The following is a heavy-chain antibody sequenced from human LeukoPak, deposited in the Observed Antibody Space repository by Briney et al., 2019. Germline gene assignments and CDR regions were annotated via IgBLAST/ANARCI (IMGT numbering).Heavy chain of an antibody. Sequence: SETLSLTCAVYGGSFSGYYWSWIRQPPGKGLEWIGEINHSGSTNYNPSLKSRVTISVDTSKNQFSLKLSSVTAADTAVYYCARATDSGSYPTLDYWGQGTLVTVSS. CDR2: INHSGST. J-gene: IGHJ4*02. CDR1: GGSFSGYY. D-gene: IGHD1-26*01. V-gene: IGHV4-34*01. CDR3: ARATDSGSYPTLDY.